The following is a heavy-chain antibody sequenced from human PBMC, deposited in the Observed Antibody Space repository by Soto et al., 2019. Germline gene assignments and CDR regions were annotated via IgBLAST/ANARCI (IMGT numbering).Heavy chain of an antibody. J-gene: IGHJ5*02. Sequence: QAQMVQSGAAVKKPGASVKVSCRTSGYTFTPYGVSWVRQAPGQGLGRMGWISGYNGDITYAERPQGRLTMTTDTPTSTAYMKLRSLRPEDTAVYYCARDVGLLRLCSTGSCYLAAWGQGTLVTVSS. CDR2: ISGYNGDI. D-gene: IGHD2-2*01. CDR1: GYTFTPYG. V-gene: IGHV1-18*01. CDR3: ARDVGLLRLCSTGSCYLAA.